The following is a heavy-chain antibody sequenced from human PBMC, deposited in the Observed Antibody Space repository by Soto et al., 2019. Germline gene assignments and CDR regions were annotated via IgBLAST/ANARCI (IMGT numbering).Heavy chain of an antibody. V-gene: IGHV6-1*01. CDR2: TYYRSKWYN. D-gene: IGHD1-26*01. CDR1: GDSVSSNSAA. CDR3: ARGGYSGSYYYYYYMDV. J-gene: IGHJ6*03. Sequence: KQSQTLSLTCAISGDSVSSNSAAWNWIRQSPSRGLEWLGRTYYRSKWYNDYAVSVKSRITINPDTSKNQFSLQLNSVTPEDTAVYYCARGGYSGSYYYYYYMDVWGKGTTVTVSS.